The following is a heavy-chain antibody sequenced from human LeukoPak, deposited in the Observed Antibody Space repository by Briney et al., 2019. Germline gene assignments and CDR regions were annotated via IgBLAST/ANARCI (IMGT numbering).Heavy chain of an antibody. J-gene: IGHJ6*02. CDR2: INPSGGST. CDR3: ARCHIVVVPAAYYYYGMDV. CDR1: GYTFTDYY. Sequence: ASVKVSCKASGYTFTDYYLHWVRQAPGQGLEWMGIINPSGGSTSYAQKFQGRVTMTRDTSTSTVYMELSSLRSEDTAVYYCARCHIVVVPAAYYYYGMDVWGQGTTVTVSS. D-gene: IGHD2-2*01. V-gene: IGHV1-46*01.